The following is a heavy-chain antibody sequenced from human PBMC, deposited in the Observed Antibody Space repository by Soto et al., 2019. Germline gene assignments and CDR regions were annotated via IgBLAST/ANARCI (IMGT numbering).Heavy chain of an antibody. CDR2: ISAYNGNT. Sequence: ASVKVSCKASGYTFTSYGISWVRQAPGQGLEWMGWISAYNGNTNYAQKLQGRVTMTTDTSTSTAYMELRSLRSDDTAVYYCARDPFLRYFDWFRASSYGMDVWGQGTTVTVSS. J-gene: IGHJ6*02. D-gene: IGHD3-9*01. CDR3: ARDPFLRYFDWFRASSYGMDV. CDR1: GYTFTSYG. V-gene: IGHV1-18*01.